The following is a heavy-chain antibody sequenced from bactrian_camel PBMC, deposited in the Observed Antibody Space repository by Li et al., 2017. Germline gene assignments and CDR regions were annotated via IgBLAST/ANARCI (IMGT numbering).Heavy chain of an antibody. V-gene: IGHV3S55*01. Sequence: HVQLVESGGGSVQAGGSLRLSCVVSGHSRGSNCVGWYRLPPGRAPAEREGIAAIRRSGGETWYAGSVKGRFTISSDNSKNTLWLQMNNLKSEDTALYYCATRDGTWYNYWGQGTQVTVS. J-gene: IGHJ4*01. CDR3: ATRDGTWYNY. CDR2: IRRSGGET. D-gene: IGHD6*01. CDR1: GHSRGSNC.